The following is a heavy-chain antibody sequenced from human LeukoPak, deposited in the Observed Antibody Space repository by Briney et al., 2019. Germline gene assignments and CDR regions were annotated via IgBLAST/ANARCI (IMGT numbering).Heavy chain of an antibody. Sequence: SETLSLTCAVYGGSFSNYYWSWIRQPPGKGLEWIGEINHSGSTNYNPSLKSRVTISGDTSKKQFSLNLSSVTAADTAVYYCARGPFDYWGQGTLVTVSS. CDR3: ARGPFDY. CDR2: INHSGST. J-gene: IGHJ4*02. V-gene: IGHV4-34*01. CDR1: GGSFSNYY.